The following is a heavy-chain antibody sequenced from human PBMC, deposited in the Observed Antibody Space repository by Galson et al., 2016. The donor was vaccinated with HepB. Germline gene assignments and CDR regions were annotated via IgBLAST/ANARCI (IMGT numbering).Heavy chain of an antibody. D-gene: IGHD3-9*01. CDR2: ITSNGGSS. J-gene: IGHJ4*02. CDR3: WGLRYFAWSLPVNY. V-gene: IGHV3-64D*09. Sequence: SLRLSCAASGFTFSSYSMNWVRQAPGKGLEYVSVITSNGGSSYYADSLKGRFTISRDTSKNTLHLQMSRLRVEDTVVYYCWGLRYFAWSLPVNYWGQGTLVTVSA. CDR1: GFTFSSYS.